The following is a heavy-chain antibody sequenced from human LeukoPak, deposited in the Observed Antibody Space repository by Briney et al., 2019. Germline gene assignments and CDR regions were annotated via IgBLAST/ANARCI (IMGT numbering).Heavy chain of an antibody. CDR2: LDTTGAST. CDR3: ARAGPMT. J-gene: IGHJ5*02. D-gene: IGHD1-7*01. V-gene: IGHV3-23*01. CDR1: GFFFSNNA. Sequence: GGSLRLSCAASGFFFSNNAMSWVRQAPGKGLEWVSSLDTTGASTFFADSVRGRFIVSRDNSKNTLYLQMNSLRAEDTAVYYCARAGPMTWGQGTLVTVSS.